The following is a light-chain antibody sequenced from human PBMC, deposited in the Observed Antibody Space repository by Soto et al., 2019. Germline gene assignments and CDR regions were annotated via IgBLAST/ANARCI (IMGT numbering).Light chain of an antibody. CDR1: SSDVGAYSY. Sequence: QSVLTQPPSASGSPGQSVTISCTGTSSDVGAYSYVSWYQQHPGKAPKLVIYEVTKRPSGVPDRFSGSKSGNTASLTVSGLQAEDEADYYCSSHAGSINSVFGGGTKLTVL. J-gene: IGLJ2*01. CDR2: EVT. V-gene: IGLV2-8*01. CDR3: SSHAGSINSV.